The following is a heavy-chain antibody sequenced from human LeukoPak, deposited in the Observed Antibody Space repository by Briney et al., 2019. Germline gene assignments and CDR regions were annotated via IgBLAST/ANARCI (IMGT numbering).Heavy chain of an antibody. CDR2: INHSGST. CDR3: ARASDVQDYGSGSPLIDY. V-gene: IGHV4-34*01. D-gene: IGHD3-10*01. J-gene: IGHJ4*02. Sequence: SETLSLTCAVYGGSFSGYYWSWIRQPPGKRLEWIGEINHSGSTNYNPSLKSRVTISVDTSKNQFSLKLSSVTAADTAVYYCARASDVQDYGSGSPLIDYWGQGTLVTVSS. CDR1: GGSFSGYY.